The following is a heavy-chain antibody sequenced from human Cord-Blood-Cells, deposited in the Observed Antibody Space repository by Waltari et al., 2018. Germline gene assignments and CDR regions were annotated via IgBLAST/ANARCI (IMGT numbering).Heavy chain of an antibody. CDR1: AFTFSSYS. CDR2: ISSSSSYI. V-gene: IGHV3-21*01. CDR3: ARVGGYSGYGY. Sequence: EVQLVESGGGLVKPGVSLRLSCAASAFTFSSYSMNRVRQAPGKGLEWVSTISSSSSYIYYADSVKGRFTISRDNAKNSLYLQMNSLRAEDTAVYYCARVGGYSGYGYWGQGTLVTVSS. D-gene: IGHD5-12*01. J-gene: IGHJ4*02.